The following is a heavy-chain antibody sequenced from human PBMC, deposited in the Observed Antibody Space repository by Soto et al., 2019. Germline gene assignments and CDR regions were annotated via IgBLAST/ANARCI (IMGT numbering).Heavy chain of an antibody. J-gene: IGHJ6*03. CDR1: GGTFSSYT. CDR2: IIPILGIA. CDR3: ARDRVPAATTYYYYYYMDV. V-gene: IGHV1-69*08. Sequence: QVQLVQSGAEVKQPGSSVKVSCKASGGTFSSYTISWVRQAPGQGLEWMGRIIPILGIANYAQKFQGRVTITADKSTSTAYMELSSLRSEDTAVYYCARDRVPAATTYYYYYYMDVWGKGTTVTVSS. D-gene: IGHD2-2*01.